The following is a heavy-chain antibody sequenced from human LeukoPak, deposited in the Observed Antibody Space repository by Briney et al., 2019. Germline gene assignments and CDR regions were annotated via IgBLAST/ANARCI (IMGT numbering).Heavy chain of an antibody. D-gene: IGHD2-15*01. CDR3: ARGRRILWSLGSYYYYMDV. Sequence: ASVKVSCKASGYTFTSYDINWVRQATGQGLEWMGWMNPNSGNTGYAQKFQGRVTMTRNTSISTAYVELSSLRSEDTAVYYCARGRRILWSLGSYYYYMDVWGKGTTVTVSS. CDR2: MNPNSGNT. J-gene: IGHJ6*03. V-gene: IGHV1-8*01. CDR1: GYTFTSYD.